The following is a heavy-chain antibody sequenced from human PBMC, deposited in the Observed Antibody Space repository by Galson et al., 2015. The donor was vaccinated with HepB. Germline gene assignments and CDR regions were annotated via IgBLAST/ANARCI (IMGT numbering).Heavy chain of an antibody. CDR3: AISLMITFGGVRLRDAFDI. Sequence: SVKVSCKASGYTFTTYGISWVRQAPGQGLEWMGWISAYNGNTNYAQKLQGRVTMTTDTSTSTAYMELRSLRSDDTAMYYCAISLMITFGGVRLRDAFDIWGQGTMVTVSS. CDR1: GYTFTTYG. J-gene: IGHJ3*02. V-gene: IGHV1-18*01. CDR2: ISAYNGNT. D-gene: IGHD3-16*01.